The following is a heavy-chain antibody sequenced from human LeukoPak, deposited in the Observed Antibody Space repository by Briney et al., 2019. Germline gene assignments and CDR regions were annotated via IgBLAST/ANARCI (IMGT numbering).Heavy chain of an antibody. J-gene: IGHJ3*02. V-gene: IGHV3-21*01. Sequence: GGSLRLSCAASGFTFSSYSMNWVRQAPGKGLEWVSSISSSSSYIYYADSVKGRFTISRDNAKNSLYLQRNSLRAEDTAVYYCARYPDYYDSSGAFDIWGQGTMVTVSS. CDR1: GFTFSSYS. CDR3: ARYPDYYDSSGAFDI. CDR2: ISSSSSYI. D-gene: IGHD3-22*01.